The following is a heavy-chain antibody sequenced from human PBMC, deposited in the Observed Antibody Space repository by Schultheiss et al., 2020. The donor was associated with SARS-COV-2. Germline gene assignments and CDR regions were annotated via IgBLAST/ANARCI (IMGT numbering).Heavy chain of an antibody. CDR2: IYHSGST. CDR3: ARTDTSSDSSGYYPNLWWFDP. D-gene: IGHD3-22*01. Sequence: SETLSLTCTVSGGSISSYYWSWIRQPPGKGLEWIGYIYHSGSTHYNPSLKSRLTISVDTSEKQFSLKLSSVTAADTAVYYCARTDTSSDSSGYYPNLWWFDPWGQGTLVTVSS. J-gene: IGHJ5*02. CDR1: GGSISSYY. V-gene: IGHV4-59*12.